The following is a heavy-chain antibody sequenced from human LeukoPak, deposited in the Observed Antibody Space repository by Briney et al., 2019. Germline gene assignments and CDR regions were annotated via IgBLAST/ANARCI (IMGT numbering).Heavy chain of an antibody. V-gene: IGHV3-30*02. D-gene: IGHD3-3*01. CDR2: IRYDGSNK. Sequence: GGSLRLSCAASGFTFSSYGMHWVRQAPGKGLEWVAFIRYDGSNKYYADSVKGRFTISRDNSKNTLYLQMNSLRAEDTAVYYCAKESAIFGVVIKPYFDYWGQGTLVTVSS. CDR3: AKESAIFGVVIKPYFDY. CDR1: GFTFSSYG. J-gene: IGHJ4*02.